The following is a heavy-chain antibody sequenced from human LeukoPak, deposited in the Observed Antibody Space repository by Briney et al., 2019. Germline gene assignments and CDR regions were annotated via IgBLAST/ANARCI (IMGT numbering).Heavy chain of an antibody. J-gene: IGHJ3*02. CDR1: GGSISSSSYY. V-gene: IGHV4-39*07. CDR3: ARDRDGSGSGDI. Sequence: SETLSLTCTVSGGSISSSSYYWGWIRQPPGKGLEWTGSIYYSGSTYYNPSLKSRVTISVDTSKNQFSLKLSSVTAADTAVYYCARDRDGSGSGDIWGQGTMVTVSS. CDR2: IYYSGST. D-gene: IGHD3-10*01.